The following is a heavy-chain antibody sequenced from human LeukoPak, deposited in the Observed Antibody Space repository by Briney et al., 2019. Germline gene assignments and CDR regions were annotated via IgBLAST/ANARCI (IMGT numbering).Heavy chain of an antibody. CDR2: MNPNSGNT. CDR3: AREYYYDSSENRNWFDP. D-gene: IGHD3-22*01. V-gene: IGHV1-8*01. J-gene: IGHJ5*02. CDR1: GYTFTSYD. Sequence: ASVKVSCKASGYTFTSYDITWVRQAPGQGLEWMGWMNPNSGNTGYAQKFQGRVTMTRNTSISTAYMELSSLRSEDTAVYYCAREYYYDSSENRNWFDPWGQGTLVTVSS.